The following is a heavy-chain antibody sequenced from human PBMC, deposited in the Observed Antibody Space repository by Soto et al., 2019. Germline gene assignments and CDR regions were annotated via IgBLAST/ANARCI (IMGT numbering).Heavy chain of an antibody. CDR2: IYYSGST. D-gene: IGHD1-26*01. V-gene: IGHV4-39*01. CDR3: ARRSGSYYYFDY. CDR1: GCSISSSSYY. Sequence: SETLSLTCTVSGCSISSSSYYWGWIRQPPGKGLEWIGSIYYSGSTYYNPSLKSRVTISVDTSKNQFSLKLSSVTAADTAVYYCARRSGSYYYFDYWGQGTLVTVSS. J-gene: IGHJ4*02.